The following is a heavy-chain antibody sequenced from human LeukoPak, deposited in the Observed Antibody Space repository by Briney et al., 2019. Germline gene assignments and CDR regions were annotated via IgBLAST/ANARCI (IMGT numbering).Heavy chain of an antibody. V-gene: IGHV3-7*05. CDR1: GFTFSNYW. D-gene: IGHD4-17*01. J-gene: IGHJ4*02. CDR2: IKQDGSQK. Sequence: GGSLRLSCAASGFTFSNYWMMWVRQAPGKGLEWVANIKQDGSQKNYVDSVKGRFTISRDNAKNSLYLQMNSLRAEDTAVYYCARHMTTPVTHPFDYWGQGTLVTVSS. CDR3: ARHMTTPVTHPFDY.